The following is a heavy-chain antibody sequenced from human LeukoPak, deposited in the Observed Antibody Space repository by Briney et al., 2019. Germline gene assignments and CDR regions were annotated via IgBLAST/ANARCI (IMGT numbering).Heavy chain of an antibody. CDR3: AREDEGFVDSSGYYY. CDR1: GFTFDDYG. J-gene: IGHJ4*02. D-gene: IGHD3-22*01. Sequence: GGSLRLSCAASGFTFDDYGMSWVRQAPGKGLEWVSGINWNGGSTVYADSVKGRFTISRDNAKNSLYLQMNSLRAEDTALYYCAREDEGFVDSSGYYYWGQGTLVTVSS. CDR2: INWNGGST. V-gene: IGHV3-20*04.